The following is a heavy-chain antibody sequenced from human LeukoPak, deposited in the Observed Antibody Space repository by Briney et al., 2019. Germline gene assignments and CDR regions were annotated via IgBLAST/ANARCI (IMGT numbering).Heavy chain of an antibody. D-gene: IGHD2-21*02. CDR1: GFTFSSYS. CDR2: ISSSSSYI. J-gene: IGHJ3*02. Sequence: GGCLRLSCAASGFTFSSYSMNWVRQAPGKGLEWVSSISSSSSYIYYADSVKGRFTISRDNAKNSLYLQMNSLRAEDTAVYYCARGLHDAFDIWGQGTMVTVSS. V-gene: IGHV3-21*01. CDR3: ARGLHDAFDI.